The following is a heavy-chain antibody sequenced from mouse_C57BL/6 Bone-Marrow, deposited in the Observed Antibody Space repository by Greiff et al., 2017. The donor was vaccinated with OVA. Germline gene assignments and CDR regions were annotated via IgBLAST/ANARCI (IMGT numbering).Heavy chain of an antibody. CDR1: GFTFSNYW. J-gene: IGHJ4*01. CDR2: IRLKSDNYAT. V-gene: IGHV6-3*01. CDR3: TVHYYGSSLYYAMDY. Sequence: EVKLVESGGGLVQPGGSMKLSCVASGFTFSNYWMNWVRQSPEKGLEWVAQIRLKSDNYATHYAESVKGRFTISRDDSKSSVYLQMNNLRAEDTGIYYCTVHYYGSSLYYAMDYWGQGTSVTVSS. D-gene: IGHD1-1*01.